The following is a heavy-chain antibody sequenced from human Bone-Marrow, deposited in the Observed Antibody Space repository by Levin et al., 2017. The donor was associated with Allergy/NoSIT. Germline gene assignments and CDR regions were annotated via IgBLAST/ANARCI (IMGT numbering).Heavy chain of an antibody. Sequence: GESLKISCSASGFNFSSYWMHWVRQAPGKGLVWVSRINRDGSNTSYADSVKGRFTISRDNARNTLYQHMNSMRAEDTSVYYCARDRVTTNWYFDLWSRGTLVTVSS. CDR2: INRDGSNT. CDR1: GFNFSSYW. D-gene: IGHD4-17*01. CDR3: ARDRVTTNWYFDL. V-gene: IGHV3-74*01. J-gene: IGHJ2*01.